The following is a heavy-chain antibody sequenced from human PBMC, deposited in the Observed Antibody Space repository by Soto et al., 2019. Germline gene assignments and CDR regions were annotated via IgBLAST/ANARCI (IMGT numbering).Heavy chain of an antibody. V-gene: IGHV4-39*01. J-gene: IGHJ6*02. D-gene: IGHD3-9*01. Sequence: PSETLSLTCTVSGGSISSSSYYWGWIRQPPGKGLEWIGSIYYSGSTYYNPSLKSRVTISVDTSKNQFSLKLSSVTAADTAVYYCAEGRRYYDILTGYYIGYDGMDVWGQGPTVT. CDR1: GGSISSSSYY. CDR2: IYYSGST. CDR3: AEGRRYYDILTGYYIGYDGMDV.